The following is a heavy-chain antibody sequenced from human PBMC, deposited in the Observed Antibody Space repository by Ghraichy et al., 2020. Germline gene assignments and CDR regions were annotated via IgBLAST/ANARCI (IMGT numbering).Heavy chain of an antibody. CDR1: GFTFSTCV. Sequence: GGSLRLSCAASGFTFSTCVVSWVRQAPGKGLGWVSGISPSGGSTYYADSVKGRFTISRDNSKNTLYLQMNSLRPEDTAVYYCAKDFDYLRAFDYWGQGTLVTVSS. CDR3: AKDFDYLRAFDY. CDR2: ISPSGGST. D-gene: IGHD3-9*01. J-gene: IGHJ4*02. V-gene: IGHV3-23*01.